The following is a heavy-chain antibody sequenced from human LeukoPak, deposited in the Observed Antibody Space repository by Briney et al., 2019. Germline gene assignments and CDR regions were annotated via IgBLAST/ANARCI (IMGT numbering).Heavy chain of an antibody. CDR2: ISGSGAST. D-gene: IGHD1-26*01. V-gene: IGHV3-23*01. CDR1: GFTLSTNA. Sequence: GGSLRLSCLTSGFTLSTNAMSWVRQAPGKGLEWISGISGSGASTYYADSVKGRFTISRDDSRNTLYLQMNSLRGDDTAVYYCAKDVGKWESLHFFDYWGRGTLVTVSS. CDR3: AKDVGKWESLHFFDY. J-gene: IGHJ4*02.